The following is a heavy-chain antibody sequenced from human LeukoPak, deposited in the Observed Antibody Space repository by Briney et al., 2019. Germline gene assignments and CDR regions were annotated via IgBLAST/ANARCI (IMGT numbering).Heavy chain of an antibody. J-gene: IGHJ4*02. CDR1: GYTFTSYG. V-gene: IGHV1-18*01. D-gene: IGHD3-10*01. CDR2: ISAYNGNT. CDR3: ARNGRVRRVVKDLFEY. Sequence: RASVKVSCKASGYTFTSYGISWVRQAPGQGLEWMGWISAYNGNTNYAQKLQGRVTMTTDTSTGTAYMDLRDLRTDDTAMYYCARNGRVRRVVKDLFEYWGQGTLVAVSS.